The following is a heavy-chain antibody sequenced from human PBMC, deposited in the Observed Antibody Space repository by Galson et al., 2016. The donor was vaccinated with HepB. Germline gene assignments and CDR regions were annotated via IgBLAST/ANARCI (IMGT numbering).Heavy chain of an antibody. Sequence: SLRLSCAASGFTFSSHSMTWVRQALGKGLEWVSVISGSGGSTYYADSVKGRFTISRDNSKNTLYLQMNSLRYEDTAVYYCAKDPPVTADPNDAFDVWGQGTKVTVSS. J-gene: IGHJ3*01. D-gene: IGHD4-17*01. CDR3: AKDPPVTADPNDAFDV. V-gene: IGHV3-23*01. CDR2: ISGSGGST. CDR1: GFTFSSHS.